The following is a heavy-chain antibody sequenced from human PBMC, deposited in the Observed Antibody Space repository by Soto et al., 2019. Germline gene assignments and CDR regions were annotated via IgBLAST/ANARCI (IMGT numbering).Heavy chain of an antibody. CDR2: INGDGSST. D-gene: IGHD3-22*01. Sequence: EVQLVESGGGLVQPGGSLRLSCAASGFTFSSYWMHWVRQAPGKGLVWVSRINGDGSSTSYADSVKGRFTISRDNAKNTLYLQMNSLRAEDTAVYYCARDYYDSSGYYSPLDYWGQGTLVTVSS. CDR3: ARDYYDSSGYYSPLDY. V-gene: IGHV3-74*01. J-gene: IGHJ4*02. CDR1: GFTFSSYW.